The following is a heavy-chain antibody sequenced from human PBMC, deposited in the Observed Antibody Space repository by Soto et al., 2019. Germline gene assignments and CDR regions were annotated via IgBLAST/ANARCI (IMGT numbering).Heavy chain of an antibody. Sequence: GGSLRLSCAASGFTFSSYSMNWVRQAPGKGLEWVSSISSSSSYIYYADSVKGRFTISRDNAKNSLYLQMNSLRAEDTAEYYFARLLSSYCGRDCTSGDAFDIWGQGTMVTVSS. V-gene: IGHV3-21*01. J-gene: IGHJ3*02. CDR2: ISSSSSYI. CDR1: GFTFSSYS. D-gene: IGHD2-21*02. CDR3: ARLLSSYCGRDCTSGDAFDI.